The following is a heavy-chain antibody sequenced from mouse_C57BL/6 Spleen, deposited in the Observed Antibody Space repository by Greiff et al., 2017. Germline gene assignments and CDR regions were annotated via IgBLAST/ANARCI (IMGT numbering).Heavy chain of an antibody. V-gene: IGHV2-6-1*01. CDR2: IWSDGST. CDR3: ARHRRDTLYAMDY. D-gene: IGHD5-1-1*01. CDR1: GFSLTSYG. J-gene: IGHJ4*01. Sequence: VTLMESGPGLVAPSPSLSITCTVSGFSLTSYGVHWVRQPPGKGLEWLVVIWSDGSTTYNSALKSRLSISKDNSKSQVFLKMNSLQTDDTAMYYCARHRRDTLYAMDYWGQGTSVTVSS.